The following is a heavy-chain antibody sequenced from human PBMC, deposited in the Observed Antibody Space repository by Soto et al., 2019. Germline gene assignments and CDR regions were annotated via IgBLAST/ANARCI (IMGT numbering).Heavy chain of an antibody. Sequence: PGGSLRLSCVASGFTFTNYWMHWVRQVPGKGLVWVSRIDGVGTGTSYSDSVRGRFTISRDNAENTLHLQMDSLRAEDTAVYYCTKVFEYWGQGTTVTVYS. CDR1: GFTFTNYW. CDR2: IDGVGTGT. V-gene: IGHV3-74*01. J-gene: IGHJ4*02. CDR3: TKVFEY.